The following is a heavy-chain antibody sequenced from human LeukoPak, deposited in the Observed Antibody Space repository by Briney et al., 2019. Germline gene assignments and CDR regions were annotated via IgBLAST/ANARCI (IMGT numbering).Heavy chain of an antibody. CDR1: GFTFSYYY. J-gene: IGHJ4*02. V-gene: IGHV3-23*01. CDR3: ARTRGNSMIVVGPLDN. D-gene: IGHD3-22*01. CDR2: LSGSGTST. Sequence: PGGSLRLSCAASGFTFSYYYMSGVRQAPGKGLEWVSSLSGSGTSTYYADSVKGRFTISRDNSKNTLFLQMNSLRAEDTAIYYCARTRGNSMIVVGPLDNWGQGTLVTVSS.